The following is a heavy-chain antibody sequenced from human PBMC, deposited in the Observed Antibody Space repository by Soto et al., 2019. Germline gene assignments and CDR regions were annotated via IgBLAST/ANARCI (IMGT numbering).Heavy chain of an antibody. CDR2: ISYDGSNK. Sequence: GGSLRLSCAASGFTFSSYGMHWVRQAPGKGLEWVAVISYDGSNKYYADSVKGRFTISRDNSKNTLYLQMNSLRAEDTAVYYWAKAEARKYYYYYMDVWGKGTTVTVSS. CDR1: GFTFSSYG. V-gene: IGHV3-30*18. J-gene: IGHJ6*03. CDR3: AKAEARKYYYYYMDV.